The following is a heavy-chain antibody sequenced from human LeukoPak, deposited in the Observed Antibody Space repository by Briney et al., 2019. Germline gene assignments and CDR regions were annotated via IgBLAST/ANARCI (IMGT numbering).Heavy chain of an antibody. V-gene: IGHV1-24*01. CDR3: ATINRGDSSGYY. J-gene: IGHJ4*02. D-gene: IGHD3-22*01. Sequence: ASVKVSCKVSGYTLTELSIHWVRQAPGKGLEWMGGFDPEDGETIYAQKFQGRVTMTEDTSTDTAYMELSSLRSEDTAVYYCATINRGDSSGYYWGQGTLVTVSS. CDR1: GYTLTELS. CDR2: FDPEDGET.